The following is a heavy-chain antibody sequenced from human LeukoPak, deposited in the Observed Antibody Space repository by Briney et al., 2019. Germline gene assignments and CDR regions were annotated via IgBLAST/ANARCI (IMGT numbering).Heavy chain of an antibody. CDR3: ARGSHEYWNDY. V-gene: IGHV1-18*01. J-gene: IGHJ4*02. D-gene: IGHD1-1*01. CDR1: GYNFSAYG. CDR2: VTSDNRDT. Sequence: RGASVKVSCRASGYNFSAYGMTWVRQAPGQGLEWMGWVTSDNRDTKYAPKFQGRVTVTTDMSSTTAYMELRSLRSDDTAVYYCARGSHEYWNDYWGQGTLVTVSS.